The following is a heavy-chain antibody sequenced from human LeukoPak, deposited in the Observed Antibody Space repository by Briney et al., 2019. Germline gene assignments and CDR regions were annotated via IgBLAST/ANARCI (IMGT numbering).Heavy chain of an antibody. CDR1: GGSISSYY. J-gene: IGHJ5*02. V-gene: IGHV4-59*01. D-gene: IGHD2-15*01. Sequence: SETLSLTCTVSGGSISSYYWSWIRQPPGKGLEWIGYIYYSGSTNYNHSLKSRVTISVDTSKNQFSLKLSSVTAADTAVYYCAREGYCSGGSCHNWFDPWGQGTLVTVSS. CDR3: AREGYCSGGSCHNWFDP. CDR2: IYYSGST.